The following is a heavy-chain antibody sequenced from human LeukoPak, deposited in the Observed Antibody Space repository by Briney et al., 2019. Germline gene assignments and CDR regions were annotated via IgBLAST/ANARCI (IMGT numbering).Heavy chain of an antibody. J-gene: IGHJ4*02. Sequence: SETLSLTCAVSGGSISSGGYSWSWIRQPPGKGLEWIGYIYHSGSTYYNPSLKGRVTISVDRSKNQFSLKLSSVTAAGTAVYYCARGNGDYSMDYWGQGTLVTVSS. D-gene: IGHD4-17*01. V-gene: IGHV4-30-2*01. CDR1: GGSISSGGYS. CDR2: IYHSGST. CDR3: ARGNGDYSMDY.